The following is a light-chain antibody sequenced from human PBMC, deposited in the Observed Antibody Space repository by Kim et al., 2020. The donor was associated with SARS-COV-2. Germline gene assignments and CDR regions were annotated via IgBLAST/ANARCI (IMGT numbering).Light chain of an antibody. J-gene: IGKJ4*01. CDR2: GAS. Sequence: SPGERVTLSCRASQSISSNLAWLQQKPGQAPRLLIYGASTRATGIPARFSGSGSGTEFTLTISSLQSEDFAVYYCQQYNTWPPLTFGGGTKVDIK. V-gene: IGKV3-15*01. CDR3: QQYNTWPPLT. CDR1: QSISSN.